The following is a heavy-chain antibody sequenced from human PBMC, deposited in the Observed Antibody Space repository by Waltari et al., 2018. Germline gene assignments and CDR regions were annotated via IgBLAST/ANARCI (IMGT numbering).Heavy chain of an antibody. J-gene: IGHJ4*02. CDR2: IKQDGSEK. CDR1: GFTFSSYW. CDR3: ARDQRYSSGWYFY. Sequence: EVQLVESGGGLVQPGGSLRLSCAASGFTFSSYWMSWVRQAPGKGLEWVANIKQDGSEKYYVDSVKGRFTISRDNAKNSLYLQMNSLRAEDTAVYYCARDQRYSSGWYFYWGQGTLVTVSS. D-gene: IGHD6-19*01. V-gene: IGHV3-7*01.